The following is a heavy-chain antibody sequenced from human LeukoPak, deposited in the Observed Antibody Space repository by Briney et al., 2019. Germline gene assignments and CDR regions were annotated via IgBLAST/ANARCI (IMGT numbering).Heavy chain of an antibody. CDR2: ISSSSSYI. CDR3: ARAPLLTRDFWSGYYFDY. J-gene: IGHJ4*02. D-gene: IGHD3-3*01. Sequence: GGSLRLSCAASGFTFSSYSMNWVRQAPGKGLEWVSSISSSSSYIYYADSVKGRFTISRDNAKNSLYLQMNSLRAEDTAVYYCARAPLLTRDFWSGYYFDYWGQGTLVTVSS. CDR1: GFTFSSYS. V-gene: IGHV3-21*01.